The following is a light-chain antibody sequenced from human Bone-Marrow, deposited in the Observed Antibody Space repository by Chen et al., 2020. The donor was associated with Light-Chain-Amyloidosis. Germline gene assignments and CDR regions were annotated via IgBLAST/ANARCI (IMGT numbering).Light chain of an antibody. CDR3: QQYGSSPLYT. J-gene: IGKJ2*01. CDR2: GAS. V-gene: IGKV3-20*01. Sequence: EIVLTQSPDTLSLSPGARATLSCRASQTVSSIYIAWYQQKPGQPPRLLIYGASSRATGIPDRFSGSGSGTDFTLTISRLEPEDFAVYYCQQYGSSPLYTFGQGTKLEIK. CDR1: QTVSSIY.